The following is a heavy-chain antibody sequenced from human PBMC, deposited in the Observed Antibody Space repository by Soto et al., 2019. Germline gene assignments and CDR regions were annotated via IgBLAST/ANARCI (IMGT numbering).Heavy chain of an antibody. Sequence: GGSLRLSCAASGFTFSSYAMSWVRQAPGKGLEWVSAISGSGGSTYYADSVKGRFTISRDNSKNTLYLQMNSLRAEDTAVYYCAKRGYCSGGSCDAFDYWGQGTLVTVSS. CDR2: ISGSGGST. J-gene: IGHJ4*02. CDR1: GFTFSSYA. D-gene: IGHD2-15*01. V-gene: IGHV3-23*01. CDR3: AKRGYCSGGSCDAFDY.